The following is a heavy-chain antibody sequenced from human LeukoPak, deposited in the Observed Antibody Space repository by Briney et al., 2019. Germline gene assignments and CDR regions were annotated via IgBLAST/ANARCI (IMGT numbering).Heavy chain of an antibody. CDR2: IYYSGST. CDR3: ARDRKPYYDFWSGSPDAFDI. J-gene: IGHJ3*02. V-gene: IGHV4-59*01. CDR1: GGSISSYY. D-gene: IGHD3-3*01. Sequence: PSETLSPTCTVSGGSISSYYWSWIRQPPGKGLEWIGYIYYSGSTNYNPSLKSRVTISVDTSKNQFSLKLSSVTAADTAVYYCARDRKPYYDFWSGSPDAFDIWGQGTMVTVSS.